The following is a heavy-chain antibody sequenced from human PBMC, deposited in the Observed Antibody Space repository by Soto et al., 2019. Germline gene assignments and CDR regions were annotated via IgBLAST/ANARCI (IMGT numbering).Heavy chain of an antibody. D-gene: IGHD3-10*01. CDR2: IGTAGDT. Sequence: EVQLVESGGGLVQPGGSLRLSCAASGFTCSNYDMHWVRQATGKGLEWVSAIGTAGDTHYPGSVKGRFTISRENAKNSLYLQMNSRRAGDTAVYYGARSRGADVDYWGQGTLVTVSS. CDR1: GFTCSNYD. V-gene: IGHV3-13*04. J-gene: IGHJ4*02. CDR3: ARSRGADVDY.